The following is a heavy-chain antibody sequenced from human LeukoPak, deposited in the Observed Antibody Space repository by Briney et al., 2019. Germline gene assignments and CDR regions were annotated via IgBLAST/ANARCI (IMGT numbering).Heavy chain of an antibody. CDR2: INHSGST. J-gene: IGHJ5*02. CDR3: ASGGSSSSWFDP. CDR1: GGSFSGYY. D-gene: IGHD6-13*01. V-gene: IGHV4-34*01. Sequence: PSETLSLTCAVYGGSFSGYYWSWIRQPPGKGLEWIGEINHSGSTNYNPSLKSRVTIPVDPSKNQFSLKLSSVAPADTAVYYCASGGSSSSWFDPWGQGTLVTVSS.